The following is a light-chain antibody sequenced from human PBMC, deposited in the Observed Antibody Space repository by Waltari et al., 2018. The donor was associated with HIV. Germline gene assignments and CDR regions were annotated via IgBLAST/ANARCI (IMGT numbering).Light chain of an antibody. CDR2: KDT. V-gene: IGLV3-25*03. CDR3: QSTDNSDTYHV. CDR1: SLSDHY. J-gene: IGLJ1*01. Sequence: SYELTQPPSVSVSPGQTARITCSGDSLSDHYVPWYQQKPGQAPVLVMYKDTERPAGIPERFFGSTSGTAVTLIISGVQAEDEADYYCQSTDNSDTYHVFGSGTKVTVL.